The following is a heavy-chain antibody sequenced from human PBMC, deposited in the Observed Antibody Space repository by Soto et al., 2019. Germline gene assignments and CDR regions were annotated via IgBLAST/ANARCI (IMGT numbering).Heavy chain of an antibody. D-gene: IGHD4-4*01. V-gene: IGHV3-23*01. CDR2: ISGSGGST. CDR1: GFTFSSYA. J-gene: IGHJ4*02. CDR3: AKLLSVYSNYRGDY. Sequence: GGSLRLSCAASGFTFSSYAMSWVRQAPGKGLEWVSAISGSGGSTYYADSVKGRFTISRDNSKNTLYLQMNSLRAEDTAVYYCAKLLSVYSNYRGDYWGQGTLVTVSS.